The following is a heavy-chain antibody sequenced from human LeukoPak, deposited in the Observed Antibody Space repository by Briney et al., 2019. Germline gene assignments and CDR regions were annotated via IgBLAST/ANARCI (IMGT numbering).Heavy chain of an antibody. J-gene: IGHJ4*02. CDR3: ARETSSYGYFDY. Sequence: GGSLRLSCAASGFTFNSYEMNWVRQAPGKGLEWVSYISSSGRTIYYADAVKGRFTISRDNAKNSLYLQMNSLRAEDTALYYCARETSSYGYFDYWGQGTLVTVSS. V-gene: IGHV3-48*03. CDR2: ISSSGRTI. D-gene: IGHD5-18*01. CDR1: GFTFNSYE.